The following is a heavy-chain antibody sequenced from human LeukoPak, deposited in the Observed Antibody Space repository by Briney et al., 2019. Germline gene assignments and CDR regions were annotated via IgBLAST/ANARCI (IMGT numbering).Heavy chain of an antibody. CDR1: GFTFGSYG. Sequence: GGSLRLSCAASGFTFGSYGMSWVRQAPGKGLEWVSFITPNADRTSYADSVEGRFTISRDNPRNTLYMQMNSLRDEDTGLYYCAIMHGYYDGSGYWVQWGQGTLVT. V-gene: IGHV3-23*01. CDR2: ITPNADRT. D-gene: IGHD3-22*01. J-gene: IGHJ1*01. CDR3: AIMHGYYDGSGYWVQ.